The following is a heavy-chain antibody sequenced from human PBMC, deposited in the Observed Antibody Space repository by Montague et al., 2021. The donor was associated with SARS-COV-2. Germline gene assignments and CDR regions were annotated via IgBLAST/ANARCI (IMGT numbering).Heavy chain of an antibody. CDR3: ARHRANAGSFDI. J-gene: IGHJ3*02. D-gene: IGHD1-1*01. CDR1: GDSITVSRYD. CDR2: VYYTGTT. Sequence: SETLSLTCTVSGDSITVSRYDWGWIRQPPGKGLEWIGSVYYTGTTSYNPSLKSRLTISVDTSENQFSLKMTSVTASDTAVYYCARHRANAGSFDIWGQGTMVSVSS. V-gene: IGHV4-39*01.